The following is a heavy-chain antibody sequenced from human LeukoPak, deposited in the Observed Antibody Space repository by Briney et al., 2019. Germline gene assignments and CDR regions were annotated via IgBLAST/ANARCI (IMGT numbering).Heavy chain of an antibody. CDR2: IYYSGST. D-gene: IGHD1-7*01. CDR1: GGSISSSSYY. V-gene: IGHV4-39*01. J-gene: IGHJ6*03. Sequence: SETLSLTCTVSGGSISSSSYYWGWIRQPPGKGLEWIGSIYYSGSTYYNPSLKSRVTISVDTSKNQFSLKLSSVTAADTAVYYCARGDWNLSHYYMDVWGKGTTVTVSS. CDR3: ARGDWNLSHYYMDV.